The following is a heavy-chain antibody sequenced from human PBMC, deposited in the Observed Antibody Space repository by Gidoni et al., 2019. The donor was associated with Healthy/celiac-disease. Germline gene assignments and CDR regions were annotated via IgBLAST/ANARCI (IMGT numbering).Heavy chain of an antibody. CDR2: INHSGST. CDR1: GGSFSGYY. V-gene: IGHV4-34*01. CDR3: VRGTPYYGGNPSDY. D-gene: IGHD4-17*01. J-gene: IGHJ4*02. Sequence: QVQLQQWGAGLLKPSETLSLTCAVYGGSFSGYYWSWIRQPPGKGLEWIGEINHSGSTNYNPSLKSRVTISVDTSKNQFSLKLSSVTAADTAVYYCVRGTPYYGGNPSDYWGQGTLVTVSS.